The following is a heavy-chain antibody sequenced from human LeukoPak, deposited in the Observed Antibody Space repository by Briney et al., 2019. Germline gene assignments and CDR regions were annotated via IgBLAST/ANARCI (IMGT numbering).Heavy chain of an antibody. CDR3: ARDPTPYGDYPYYFDY. CDR1: GFTFSSYE. Sequence: GGSLRLSCAASGFTFSSYEMNWVRQAPGKGLEWVSYISSSGSTIYYADSVKGRFTISRDNAKNSLYPQMNSLRAEDTAVYYCARDPTPYGDYPYYFDYWGQGTLVTVSS. CDR2: ISSSGSTI. V-gene: IGHV3-48*03. D-gene: IGHD4-17*01. J-gene: IGHJ4*02.